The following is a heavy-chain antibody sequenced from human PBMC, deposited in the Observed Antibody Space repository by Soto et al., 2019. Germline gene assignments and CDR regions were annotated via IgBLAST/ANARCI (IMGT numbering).Heavy chain of an antibody. CDR1: GFSFAYNT. Sequence: PGGSLRLSCGASGFSFAYNTMHWVRQAPGKGLEWVSLITWDGGDASYADSVKGRFTISRDNSKNSLFLQINSLRTEDTALYYCAKDILTGYSYGYYYSGIDVWGQGTTVTVSS. J-gene: IGHJ6*02. V-gene: IGHV3-43*01. CDR2: ITWDGGDA. D-gene: IGHD5-18*01. CDR3: AKDILTGYSYGYYYSGIDV.